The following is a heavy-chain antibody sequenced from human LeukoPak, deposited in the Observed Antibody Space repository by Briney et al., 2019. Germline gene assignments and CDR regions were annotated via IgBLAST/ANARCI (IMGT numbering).Heavy chain of an antibody. D-gene: IGHD3-10*01. Sequence: GASVKVSCKASGYTFTSYGISWVRQAPGQGLEWMGWISAYNGNTNYAQKLQGRVTMTTDTSTSTAYMELRSLRSDDTAVYYCASANYYYGSGRSPEYYGMDVWGQGTTVTVSS. CDR3: ASANYYYGSGRSPEYYGMDV. CDR1: GYTFTSYG. J-gene: IGHJ6*02. V-gene: IGHV1-18*01. CDR2: ISAYNGNT.